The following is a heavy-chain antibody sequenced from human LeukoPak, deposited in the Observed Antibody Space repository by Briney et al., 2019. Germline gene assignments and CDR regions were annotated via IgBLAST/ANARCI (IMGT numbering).Heavy chain of an antibody. J-gene: IGHJ4*02. V-gene: IGHV3-23*01. CDR1: GFTFSSYA. CDR2: ISGGGATT. Sequence: GGSLRLSCAASGFTFSSYAMSWVRQAPGKGLEWVSDISGGGATTFYAASVKGRFTISRDNSKNTLYLQLSSLRAEDTAVYYCAKSAGYSTTGRDFDSWGRGTLVTVSS. D-gene: IGHD6-13*01. CDR3: AKSAGYSTTGRDFDS.